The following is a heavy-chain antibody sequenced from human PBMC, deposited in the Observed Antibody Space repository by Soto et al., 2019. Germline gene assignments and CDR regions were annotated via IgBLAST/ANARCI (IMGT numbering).Heavy chain of an antibody. J-gene: IGHJ6*02. Sequence: ASVKVSCTASGYTFTGYYMHWVRQAPGQGLEWMGWINPNSGGTNYAQKFQGRVTMTRDTSISTAYMELSRLRSDDTAVYYCARDRKYNWNTNYYYYSMDVWGQGTTVTVSS. D-gene: IGHD1-20*01. V-gene: IGHV1-2*02. CDR3: ARDRKYNWNTNYYYYSMDV. CDR1: GYTFTGYY. CDR2: INPNSGGT.